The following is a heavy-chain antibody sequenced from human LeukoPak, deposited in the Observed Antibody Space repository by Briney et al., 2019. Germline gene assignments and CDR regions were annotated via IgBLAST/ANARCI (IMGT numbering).Heavy chain of an antibody. D-gene: IGHD6-19*01. V-gene: IGHV3-11*04. CDR1: GFSFRDYY. Sequence: GGSLRLSCAASGFSFRDYYMLWIRQAPGKGLEWVSYISTTGDTIHHADSVKGRFTVSRDNAKNTLYLQMNSLRAEDTAFYYCAKVSKQWPDGYLDFWGQGALVTVSS. CDR3: AKVSKQWPDGYLDF. CDR2: ISTTGDTI. J-gene: IGHJ4*02.